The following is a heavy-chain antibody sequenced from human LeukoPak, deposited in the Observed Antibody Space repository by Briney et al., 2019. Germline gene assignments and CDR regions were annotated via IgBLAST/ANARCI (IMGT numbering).Heavy chain of an antibody. Sequence: PSETLSLTCAVYGGSFSGYYWSWIRQPPGKGLEWIGEINHSGSTNYNPSLKSRVTISVDTSKNQFSLKLSPVTAADTAVYYCARYSYGSFDYWGQGTLVTVSS. J-gene: IGHJ4*02. CDR1: GGSFSGYY. CDR2: INHSGST. V-gene: IGHV4-34*01. D-gene: IGHD5-18*01. CDR3: ARYSYGSFDY.